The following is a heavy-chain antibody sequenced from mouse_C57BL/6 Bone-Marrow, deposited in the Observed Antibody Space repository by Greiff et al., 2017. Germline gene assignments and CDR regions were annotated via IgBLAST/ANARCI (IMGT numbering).Heavy chain of an antibody. CDR1: GFNFKDDY. CDR3: TSYYYGSSYFDY. CDR2: IDPDNGDT. Sequence: EVQLQQSGAELVRPGASVKLSCTASGFNFKDDYMHWVKQRPEQGLEWIGWIDPDNGDTEYASKFQGKATITADKSSNTAYLPLSSLTSEDTAVYYFTSYYYGSSYFDYWGQGTTLTVSS. D-gene: IGHD1-1*01. V-gene: IGHV14-4*01. J-gene: IGHJ2*01.